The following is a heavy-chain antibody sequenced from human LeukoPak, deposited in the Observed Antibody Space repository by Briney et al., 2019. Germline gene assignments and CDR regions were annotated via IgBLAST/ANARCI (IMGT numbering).Heavy chain of an antibody. V-gene: IGHV3-11*06. Sequence: GGSLRLSCAASGFTFSDYYMSWIRQVPGKGLEWVSSISSSSSYIYYADSVKGRFTISRDNSKNTLYLQMNSLRAEDTAVYYCAKVLSPYSSSSSFDYWGQGTLVTVSS. CDR3: AKVLSPYSSSSSFDY. J-gene: IGHJ4*02. CDR1: GFTFSDYY. D-gene: IGHD6-6*01. CDR2: ISSSSSYI.